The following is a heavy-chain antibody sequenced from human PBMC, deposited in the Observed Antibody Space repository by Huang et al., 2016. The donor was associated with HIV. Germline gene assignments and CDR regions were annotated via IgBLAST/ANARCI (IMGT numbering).Heavy chain of an antibody. V-gene: IGHV4-39*01. CDR2: MHYRGNT. CDR3: ARPTIGGANTEYMGDAFHI. Sequence: QLHLQESGPGLVKPSETLSLTCTAPGGSLNSGSFFWGWLRQPPGKGLQWIARMHYRGNTYVNPALKSRVSMSVDTSKDQFSLRVSSETAADSAVYYCARPTIGGANTEYMGDAFHIWGEGTMIIVSS. J-gene: IGHJ3*02. D-gene: IGHD1-26*01. CDR1: GGSLNSGSFF.